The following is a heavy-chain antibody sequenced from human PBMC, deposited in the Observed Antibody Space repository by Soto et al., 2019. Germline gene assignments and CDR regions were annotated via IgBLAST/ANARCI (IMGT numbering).Heavy chain of an antibody. Sequence: SETLSLTCAVYGGSFSGYYWSWIRQPPGKGLEWIGEINHSGSTNYNPSLKSRVTISVDTSKNQFSLKLSSVTAADTAVYYCAREVGLYSSSSHLTDVWGPGTKVTVSS. CDR3: AREVGLYSSSSHLTDV. CDR2: INHSGST. V-gene: IGHV4-34*01. J-gene: IGHJ6*02. D-gene: IGHD6-6*01. CDR1: GGSFSGYY.